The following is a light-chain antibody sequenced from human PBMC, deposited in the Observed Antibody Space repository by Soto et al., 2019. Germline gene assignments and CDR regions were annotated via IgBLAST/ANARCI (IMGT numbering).Light chain of an antibody. CDR1: QSISSY. Sequence: EIGVTQSPATLSLSPEERATLSCRASQSISSYLAWYQQKPDQAPRLLIYDASNRATGIPARFSGSGSGTDFTLTISSLEPEDFAVYYCHQRSTWPFTFGPGTKVDIK. J-gene: IGKJ3*01. V-gene: IGKV3-11*01. CDR3: HQRSTWPFT. CDR2: DAS.